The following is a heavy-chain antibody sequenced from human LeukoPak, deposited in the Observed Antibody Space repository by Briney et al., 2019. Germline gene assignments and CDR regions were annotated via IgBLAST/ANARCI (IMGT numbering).Heavy chain of an antibody. CDR3: ARGAGFAEPLPDY. D-gene: IGHD1-14*01. J-gene: IGHJ4*02. CDR1: GYTFTSYG. CDR2: ISAYNGNT. Sequence: ASVKVSCKASGYTFTSYGISWVRQAPGQGLEWMGWISAYNGNTNYAQKLQARVSITKDTSASTAYMELRSLRSEDTAVYYCARGAGFAEPLPDYWGQGTLVTVSS. V-gene: IGHV1-18*01.